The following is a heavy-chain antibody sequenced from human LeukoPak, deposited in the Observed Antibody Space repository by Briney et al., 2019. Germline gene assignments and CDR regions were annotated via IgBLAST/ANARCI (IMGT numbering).Heavy chain of an antibody. CDR2: ISGSGGTT. CDR1: GFTFKRYD. V-gene: IGHV3-23*01. CDR3: AKVSGGGLYYDGMDV. Sequence: GGSLRLSCEVSGFTFKRYDMNWVREAPGEGLEWGSVISGSGGTTYYADSVKGRFTISRDSSKNTLYLQMNSLRAEDTAVYYCAKVSGGGLYYDGMDVWGQGTTVTVSS. D-gene: IGHD1-14*01. J-gene: IGHJ6*02.